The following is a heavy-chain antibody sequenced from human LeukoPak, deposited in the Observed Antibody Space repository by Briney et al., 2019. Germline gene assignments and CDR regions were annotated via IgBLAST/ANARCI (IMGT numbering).Heavy chain of an antibody. J-gene: IGHJ6*02. CDR3: ARAPSSYYVLDV. Sequence: PGRSLRLSCAASGFTFSSYWMHWVRQAPGKGLVWVSRIHSDGSTTTYADSVKGRFTISSDNAKNTLFLQMNSLRAEDTAVYYCARAPSSYYVLDVWGQGTTVTVSS. D-gene: IGHD2-2*01. CDR2: IHSDGSTT. CDR1: GFTFSSYW. V-gene: IGHV3-74*01.